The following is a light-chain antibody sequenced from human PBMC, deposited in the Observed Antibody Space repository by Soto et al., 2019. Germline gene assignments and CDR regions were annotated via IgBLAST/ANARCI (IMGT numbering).Light chain of an antibody. V-gene: IGLV1-40*01. CDR1: SSNNGAGYD. CDR2: GNI. Sequence: QSVLTQPPSVSGAPGQRVTISCTGSSSNNGAGYDVHWYQQRPGTAPKLLIFGNINRPSGVPDRFSGSKSGTSASLAITGLQAEDEGDYYCQSYDSTLSARYVFGTGTKLTV. CDR3: QSYDSTLSARYV. J-gene: IGLJ1*01.